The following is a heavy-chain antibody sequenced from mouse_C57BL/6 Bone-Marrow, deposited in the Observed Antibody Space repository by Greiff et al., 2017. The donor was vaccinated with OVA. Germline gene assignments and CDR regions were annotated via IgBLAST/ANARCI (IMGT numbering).Heavy chain of an antibody. V-gene: IGHV1-15*01. J-gene: IGHJ1*03. Sequence: VHLVESGAELVRPGASVTLSCKASGYTFTDYEMHWVKQTPVHGLEWIGAIDPETGGTAYNQKFKGKAILTADKSSSTAYMELRSLTSEDSAVYYCTTGLLQMFWYFDVWGTGTTVTVSS. CDR2: IDPETGGT. CDR3: TTGLLQMFWYFDV. CDR1: GYTFTDYE. D-gene: IGHD2-3*01.